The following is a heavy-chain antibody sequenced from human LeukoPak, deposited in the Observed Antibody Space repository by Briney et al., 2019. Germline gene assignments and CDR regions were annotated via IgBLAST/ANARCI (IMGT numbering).Heavy chain of an antibody. CDR1: GFTFSNYW. D-gene: IGHD6-19*01. V-gene: IGHV3-7*01. CDR2: LKQDGSEN. CDR3: VRGAWYPDY. Sequence: GGSLRLSCAASGFTFSNYWMSWVRQAPGKGLEWVASLKQDGSENYHVDSVKGRFTISRDNAKNLVFLQMSSLRAEDTAVYYCVRGAWYPDYGGQGTLVTVSS. J-gene: IGHJ4*02.